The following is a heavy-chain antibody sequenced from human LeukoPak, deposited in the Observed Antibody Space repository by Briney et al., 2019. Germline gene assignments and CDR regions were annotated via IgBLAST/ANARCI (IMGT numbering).Heavy chain of an antibody. D-gene: IGHD3-22*01. V-gene: IGHV1-18*01. Sequence: VSVKVSCKASGYTFTSYGISWVRQAPGQGLEWMGWISAYSGNTNYAQKLQGRVTMTTDTSTSTAYMELRSLRSDDTAVYYCARGGDYYDSSGYYEPLDYWGQGTLVTVSS. CDR3: ARGGDYYDSSGYYEPLDY. CDR1: GYTFTSYG. J-gene: IGHJ4*02. CDR2: ISAYSGNT.